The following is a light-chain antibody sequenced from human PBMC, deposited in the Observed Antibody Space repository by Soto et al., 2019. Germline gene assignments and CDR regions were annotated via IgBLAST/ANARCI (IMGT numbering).Light chain of an antibody. J-gene: IGKJ2*01. CDR2: GAS. V-gene: IGKV3-15*01. Sequence: EIVMTQAPATLSVSPGERATLSCRASQSVNSNLAWYQQKPGQAPRLLIYGASTRATGIPARFSGSGSGTEFTLTISSLQSEDSAVYYCQQYNNSPPYTFGQGTKVDIK. CDR3: QQYNNSPPYT. CDR1: QSVNSN.